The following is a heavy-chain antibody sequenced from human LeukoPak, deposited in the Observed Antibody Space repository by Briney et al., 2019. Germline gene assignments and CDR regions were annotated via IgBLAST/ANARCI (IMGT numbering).Heavy chain of an antibody. CDR2: IYTSGTT. J-gene: IGHJ4*02. Sequence: SETLSLTCTVSGDSIRSYYWSWIRQPAGKGLEWVGRIYTSGTTNYNTTLKSRLTMSVDTSKNQFSLRLSSVTAADTAVYYCAREDPLVAARGLDYWGQGTLVTVSS. CDR1: GDSIRSYY. V-gene: IGHV4-4*07. D-gene: IGHD2-15*01. CDR3: AREDPLVAARGLDY.